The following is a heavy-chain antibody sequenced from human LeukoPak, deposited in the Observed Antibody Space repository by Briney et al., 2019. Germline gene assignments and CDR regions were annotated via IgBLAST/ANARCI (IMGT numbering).Heavy chain of an antibody. Sequence: GGSLRLSCAASGFTFSSYSMMWLRQAPGKGLEWVSYISSSSSTIYYADSVKGGFTISRHNAKNSLYLQMNSLRDEDTAVYYCARGSDPCLRYYFDYWGQGTLVTASS. CDR2: ISSSSSTI. J-gene: IGHJ4*02. V-gene: IGHV3-48*02. CDR1: GFTFSSYS. D-gene: IGHD5/OR15-5a*01. CDR3: ARGSDPCLRYYFDY.